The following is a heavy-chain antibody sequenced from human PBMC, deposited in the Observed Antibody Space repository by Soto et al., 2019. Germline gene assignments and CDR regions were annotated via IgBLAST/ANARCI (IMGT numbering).Heavy chain of an antibody. CDR2: VYYSGAA. CDR3: ARDHGSYPNT. CDR1: GGAITSDF. Sequence: PSETLSLTCNVSGGAITSDFWSWIRQPPGKGLEWIGYVYYSGAADYNPSLKPRVTISIATSETQFSLRLASATAADTGVYYCARDHGSYPNTWGQGILVTVSS. D-gene: IGHD3-16*02. V-gene: IGHV4-59*01. J-gene: IGHJ1*01.